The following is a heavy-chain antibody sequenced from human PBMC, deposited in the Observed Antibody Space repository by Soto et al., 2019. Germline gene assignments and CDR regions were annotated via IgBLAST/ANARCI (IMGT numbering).Heavy chain of an antibody. V-gene: IGHV1-69*13. CDR3: ARDGCSSTSCWTGYYYGMDV. J-gene: IGHJ6*02. CDR2: IIPIFGTA. CDR1: GGTFSSYA. Sequence: SVKVSCKASGGTFSSYAISWVRQAPGQGLEWMGGIIPIFGTANYAQKFQGRVTITADESTSTAYMELSSLRSADTAVYYCARDGCSSTSCWTGYYYGMDVWGQGTTVTVSS. D-gene: IGHD2-2*01.